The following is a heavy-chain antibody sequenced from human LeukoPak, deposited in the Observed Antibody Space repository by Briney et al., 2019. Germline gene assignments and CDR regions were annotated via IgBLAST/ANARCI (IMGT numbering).Heavy chain of an antibody. V-gene: IGHV3-23*01. Sequence: GGSLRLSCAASGFTFSSYAMSWVRQAPGKGLEWVSAISGSGGSTYYADSVKGRFTISRDNSKNTLYLRMNSLRAEGTAVYYCAKDGARGYSYGYPFDYWGQGTLVTVSS. CDR1: GFTFSSYA. D-gene: IGHD5-18*01. CDR2: ISGSGGST. CDR3: AKDGARGYSYGYPFDY. J-gene: IGHJ4*02.